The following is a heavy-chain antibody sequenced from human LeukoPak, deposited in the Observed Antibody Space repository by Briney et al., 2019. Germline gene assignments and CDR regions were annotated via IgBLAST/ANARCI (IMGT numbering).Heavy chain of an antibody. D-gene: IGHD5-12*01. CDR1: GFTFSSYW. J-gene: IGHJ4*02. V-gene: IGHV3-7*01. Sequence: GGSLRLSCAASGFTFSSYWMSWVRQAPGKGLEWVADIKQDGSEKYYVDSVKGRFTISRDNAKNSLYLQMNSLRAEDTAVYYCARAGGSGYDDYWGQGTLVTVSS. CDR3: ARAGGSGYDDY. CDR2: IKQDGSEK.